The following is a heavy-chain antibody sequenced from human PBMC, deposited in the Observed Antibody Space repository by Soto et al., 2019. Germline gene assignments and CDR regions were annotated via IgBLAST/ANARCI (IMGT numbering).Heavy chain of an antibody. CDR3: ARVQTSYGYWLDP. CDR1: GGSISSYY. V-gene: IGHV4-4*07. CDR2: MESSGST. Sequence: QVQLQESGPGLVKPSETLSLTCNVTGGSISSYYWSWIRQPAGKGLEWIGRMESSGSTNYNPSLKSRFTMSVDTSKNQFSLKLSSVAAADTAVYFCARVQTSYGYWLDPWGQGILVTVSS. D-gene: IGHD5-18*01. J-gene: IGHJ5*02.